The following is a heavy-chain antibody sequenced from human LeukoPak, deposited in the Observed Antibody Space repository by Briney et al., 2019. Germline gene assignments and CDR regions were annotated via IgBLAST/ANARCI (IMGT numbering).Heavy chain of an antibody. D-gene: IGHD3-10*01. CDR1: GFTYRRYA. Sequence: GGTLRLSYAASGFTYRRYAMSWVRQPPAKGLEGVSDNSNSGGSTFYAISVKCRFTISRDKTKYTLYLQINSLRAEDRAVYDCAKRASSSGTSLYYFGYWGQGTLVTVSS. J-gene: IGHJ4*02. CDR3: AKRASSSGTSLYYFGY. CDR2: NSNSGGST. V-gene: IGHV3-23*01.